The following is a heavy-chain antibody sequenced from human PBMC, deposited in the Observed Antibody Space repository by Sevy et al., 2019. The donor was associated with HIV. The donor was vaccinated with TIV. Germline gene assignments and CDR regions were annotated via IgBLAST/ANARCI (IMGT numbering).Heavy chain of an antibody. CDR2: ISFDGSHK. D-gene: IGHD3-3*01. Sequence: GGSLRLSCVASAFTFSTYGMHWVRQAPGKGLEWVSVISFDGSHKYYADSVKGRCTVSRDNSKNTLNLQMNSLRAEDTAVYYCARDLRPHLLYSDFWSGYSGMDAWGQGTTVTVSS. V-gene: IGHV3-30*03. J-gene: IGHJ6*02. CDR1: AFTFSTYG. CDR3: ARDLRPHLLYSDFWSGYSGMDA.